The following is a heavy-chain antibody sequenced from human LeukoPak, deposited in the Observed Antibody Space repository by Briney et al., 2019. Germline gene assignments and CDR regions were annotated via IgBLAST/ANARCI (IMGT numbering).Heavy chain of an antibody. V-gene: IGHV3-23*01. J-gene: IGHJ4*02. Sequence: GGSLRLSCATSGFIFSTYALSWVRQAPGKGLEWASSISGSGGSTYHADSVKGRSTISRDSSKNTLYLQMNSLRAEDTAIYYCARVIRAAPGKGYFDYWGQGTLVTVSS. CDR3: ARVIRAAPGKGYFDY. CDR2: ISGSGGST. D-gene: IGHD6-13*01. CDR1: GFIFSTYA.